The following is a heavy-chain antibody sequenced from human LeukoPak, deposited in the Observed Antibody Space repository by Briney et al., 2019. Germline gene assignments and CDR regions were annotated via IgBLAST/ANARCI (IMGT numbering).Heavy chain of an antibody. J-gene: IGHJ3*02. CDR3: ARPLNYYDSSGYFAFDI. D-gene: IGHD3-22*01. CDR1: GGTFSSYA. CDR2: IIPIFGIA. V-gene: IGHV1-69*13. Sequence: ASVKVSCKASGGTFSSYAISWVRQAPGQGLEWMGGIIPIFGIANYAQKFQGRVTITADESTSTAYMELSSLRSEDTAVYYCARPLNYYDSSGYFAFDIWGQGTMVTVSS.